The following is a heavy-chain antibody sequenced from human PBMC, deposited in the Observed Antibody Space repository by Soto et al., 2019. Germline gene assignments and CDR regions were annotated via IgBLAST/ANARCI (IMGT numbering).Heavy chain of an antibody. CDR1: GCIFSSYS. CDR3: AREYDFWSGNSTIEIYYLDY. J-gene: IGHJ4*02. Sequence: PRGALRLSWAASGCIFSSYSMNWGRQAPGKGLEWVSSISSSSSYIYYADSVKGRFTISRDNAKNSLYLQMNSLRAEDTAVYYCAREYDFWSGNSTIEIYYLDYRGQGTLVTVSS. V-gene: IGHV3-21*01. D-gene: IGHD3-3*01. CDR2: ISSSSSYI.